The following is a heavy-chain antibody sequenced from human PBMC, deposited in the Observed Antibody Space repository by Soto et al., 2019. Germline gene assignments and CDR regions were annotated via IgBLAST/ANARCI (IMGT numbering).Heavy chain of an antibody. V-gene: IGHV1-18*04. CDR3: ASWVVRLTTSGVVNFYNGLEV. CDR1: GYTLTTYA. D-gene: IGHD3-3*01. Sequence: QVQLVQSGPEVKKPGASLKVSCKASGYTLTTYAISWVRQAPGQGLEWMGWISRYNGHTNYAQNFQGRVTMTTDTSTSTAYMDLRRLRFDDTAVYFCASWVVRLTTSGVVNFYNGLEVWGQGTTVTVSS. CDR2: ISRYNGHT. J-gene: IGHJ6*02.